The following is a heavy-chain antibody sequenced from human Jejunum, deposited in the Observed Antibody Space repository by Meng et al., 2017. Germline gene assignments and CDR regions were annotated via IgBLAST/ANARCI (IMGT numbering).Heavy chain of an antibody. J-gene: IGHJ4*02. D-gene: IGHD3-10*01. V-gene: IGHV3-23*01. CDR3: AKWEGYGSWYFDY. Sequence: SPMIPLAAPGFTVSTYAMTWVRQAPGKGLEWVSTISTSGGNTYYTDSVKGRFTISRDKSKNTLHLELNSLRAEDAAVYYCAKWEGYGSWYFDYWGQGTLVTVSS. CDR1: GFTVSTYA. CDR2: ISTSGGNT.